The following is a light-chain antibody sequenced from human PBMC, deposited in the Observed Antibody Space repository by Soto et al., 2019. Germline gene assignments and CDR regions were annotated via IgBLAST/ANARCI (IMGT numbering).Light chain of an antibody. Sequence: DIQMTQSPSTLSASIGDRVTITCRASQSISTRLAWYQQKPGRAPKLLIYKASTLESGVPSTFSGSGSGTEFSLTISSLQPDDFATYYCQQYGNLWTFGQGTKVDIK. V-gene: IGKV1-5*03. J-gene: IGKJ1*01. CDR2: KAS. CDR1: QSISTR. CDR3: QQYGNLWT.